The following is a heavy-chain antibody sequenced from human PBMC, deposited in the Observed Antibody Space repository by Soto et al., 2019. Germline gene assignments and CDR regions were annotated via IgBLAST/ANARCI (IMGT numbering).Heavy chain of an antibody. CDR2: INPSGGST. D-gene: IGHD4-17*01. V-gene: IGHV1-46*01. Sequence: QVQLVQPGAEVKKPGASVKVSCKASGYTFTSYYMHWVRQAPGQGLEWMGIINPSGGSTSYAQKFQGRVTMTRDTSTSTVYMELSSLRSEDTAVYYCARVGYDYGDHGVDYYYYGMDVWGQGTTVTVSS. CDR3: ARVGYDYGDHGVDYYYYGMDV. CDR1: GYTFTSYY. J-gene: IGHJ6*02.